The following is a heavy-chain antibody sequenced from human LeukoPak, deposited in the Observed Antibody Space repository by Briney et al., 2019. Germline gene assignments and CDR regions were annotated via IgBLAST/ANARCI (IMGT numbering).Heavy chain of an antibody. D-gene: IGHD5-12*01. CDR2: IYPGDSDT. J-gene: IGHJ4*02. Sequence: GESLKISCKGSGYSFTSYWIGWVRQMPGKGLEWMGIIYPGDSDTRYSPSFQGQVTISADKSIGTAYLQWSSLKASDTAMYYCARGGRGYSGYLYYFDYWGQGTLVTVSS. V-gene: IGHV5-51*01. CDR1: GYSFTSYW. CDR3: ARGGRGYSGYLYYFDY.